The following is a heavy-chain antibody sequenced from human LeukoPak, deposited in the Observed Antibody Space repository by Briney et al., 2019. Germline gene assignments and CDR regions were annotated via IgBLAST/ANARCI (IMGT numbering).Heavy chain of an antibody. Sequence: ASVKVSCKTSGYTFSRHGITWVRQAPGQGLEWMGLVSGYNGNTNYAQSVQGRVAMTTDTSTNTAYMELRSLRSDDTAVYYCAKDIHPGLDSGASCCFDYWGQGTPVTVSS. V-gene: IGHV1-18*01. D-gene: IGHD3-22*01. J-gene: IGHJ4*02. CDR3: AKDIHPGLDSGASCCFDY. CDR1: GYTFSRHG. CDR2: VSGYNGNT.